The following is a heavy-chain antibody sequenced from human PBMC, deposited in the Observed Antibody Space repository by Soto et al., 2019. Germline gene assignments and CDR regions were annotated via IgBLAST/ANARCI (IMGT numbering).Heavy chain of an antibody. CDR2: ISSSGDST. CDR3: AAVDIVVVPAYYYGMDV. Sequence: GGSLRLSCAASGFTFSSYSMNWVRQAPGKGLEWVSIISSSGDSTYYADSVKGRFTISRDNAKNSLYLQINSLRAEDTAVYYCAAVDIVVVPAYYYGMDVWGQGTTVTVSS. J-gene: IGHJ6*02. V-gene: IGHV3-21*01. CDR1: GFTFSSYS. D-gene: IGHD2-2*03.